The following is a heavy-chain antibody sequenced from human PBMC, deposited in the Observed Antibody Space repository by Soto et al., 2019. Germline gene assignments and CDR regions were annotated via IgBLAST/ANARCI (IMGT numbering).Heavy chain of an antibody. CDR3: ARHGYNYGGGYFDY. J-gene: IGHJ4*02. V-gene: IGHV3-66*04. D-gene: IGHD5-18*01. CDR2: IDSGGST. CDR1: GVTVSSNY. Sequence: EVQLVESGGGLVQPGGSLRLSCAASGVTVSSNYMSWVRQAPGKGLEWVSVIDSGGSTYYADSVKGRFTISRDNSKNSLYLQMNSLRAEETAVYYCARHGYNYGGGYFDYWGQGTLVTVSS.